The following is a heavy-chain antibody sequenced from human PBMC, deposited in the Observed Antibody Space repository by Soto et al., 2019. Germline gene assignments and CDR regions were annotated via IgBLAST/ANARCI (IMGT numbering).Heavy chain of an antibody. CDR3: ARSDYGDNLYYFDY. CDR2: IYLGDSDT. D-gene: IGHD4-17*01. J-gene: IGHJ4*02. V-gene: IGHV5-51*01. CDR1: GYSFTSYW. Sequence: PGESLKISCKGSGYSFTSYWIGWVRQMPGKGLEWMGIIYLGDSDTRYSPSFQGQVTISADKSISTTYLQWSSLKASDTAMYYYARSDYGDNLYYFDYWGQGTLVTVSS.